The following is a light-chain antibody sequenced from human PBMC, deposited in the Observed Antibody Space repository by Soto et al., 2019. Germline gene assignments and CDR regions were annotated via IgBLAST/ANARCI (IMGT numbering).Light chain of an antibody. V-gene: IGKV3-15*01. CDR3: QRPNRGPRVT. CDR1: QSVSSS. J-gene: IGKJ5*01. CDR2: GAS. Sequence: EIVMTQSPATLSVSPGERATRSCRASQSVSSSLAWYQQKPGQAPRLLIYGASTRATGVPAKFRGSGSGTGFTLTIRRVQFEAFAVYCCQRPNRGPRVTSGEGTR.